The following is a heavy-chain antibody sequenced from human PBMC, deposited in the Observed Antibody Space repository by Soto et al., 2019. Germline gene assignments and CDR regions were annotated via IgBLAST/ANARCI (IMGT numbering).Heavy chain of an antibody. V-gene: IGHV4-31*03. D-gene: IGHD3-10*01. CDR2: IYYSGST. CDR1: GGSISSGGYY. J-gene: IGHJ4*02. CDR3: ARASNYYGSGSYDPLRAYFDY. Sequence: PSETLSLTCTVSGGSISSGGYYWSWIRQHPGKGLEWFGYIYYSGSTYYNPSLKSRVTISVDTSKNQFSLKLSSVTAADTAVYYCARASNYYGSGSYDPLRAYFDYWGQGTLVTVSS.